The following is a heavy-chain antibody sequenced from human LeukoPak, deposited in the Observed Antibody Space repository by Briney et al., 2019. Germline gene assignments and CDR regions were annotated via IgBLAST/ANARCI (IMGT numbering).Heavy chain of an antibody. CDR3: ARGPYCGGDCASSDSFDV. D-gene: IGHD2-21*02. Sequence: ASVKVSCKASGYTFTSYGFNWVRQAPGQGLEWMRWISAYNGNTNYAQKFQGRVTMTSDTFTSTAYMELRSLRSDDTAVYYCARGPYCGGDCASSDSFDVWGQGTMVSVSS. J-gene: IGHJ3*01. CDR2: ISAYNGNT. CDR1: GYTFTSYG. V-gene: IGHV1-18*01.